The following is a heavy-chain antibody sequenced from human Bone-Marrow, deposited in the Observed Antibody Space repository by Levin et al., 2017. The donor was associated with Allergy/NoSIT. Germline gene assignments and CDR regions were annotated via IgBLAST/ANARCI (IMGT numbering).Heavy chain of an antibody. CDR1: GYLFTDFW. J-gene: IGHJ4*02. CDR2: IYPGDSDA. V-gene: IGHV5-51*01. D-gene: IGHD3-10*01. Sequence: RGESLKISCKASGYLFTDFWIGWVRQLPGKGLEWMGIIYPGDSDARYRPSFQGQVSISVDKSINTVYLQWISLTASDTATYFCARKEAGYGSETIDYWGQGTRVTVSS. CDR3: ARKEAGYGSETIDY.